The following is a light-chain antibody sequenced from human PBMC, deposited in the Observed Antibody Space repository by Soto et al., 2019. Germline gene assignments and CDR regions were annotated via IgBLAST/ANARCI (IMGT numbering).Light chain of an antibody. J-gene: IGLJ1*01. Sequence: QSGLTQPASVSGSPGQSITISCTGTSSDVGGYNYVSWYQQHPGKAPKLMIFEVTNRPSGISNRFSGSRSGNTASLTISDLQAEDEAEYYCNSYTGSNTFVFGTGTKLTVL. CDR2: EVT. V-gene: IGLV2-14*03. CDR3: NSYTGSNTFV. CDR1: SSDVGGYNY.